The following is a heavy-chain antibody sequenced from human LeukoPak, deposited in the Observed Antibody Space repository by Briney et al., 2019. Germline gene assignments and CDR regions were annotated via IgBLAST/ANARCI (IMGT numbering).Heavy chain of an antibody. CDR2: IYYSGST. Sequence: SETLSLTCTVSGGSISSGGYYWSWIRQHPGKGLEWIGYIYYSGSTYYNPSLKSRVTISVDTSKNQFSLKLSSVTAADTAVYYCARVQGMVYASFDYWGQGTLVTGSS. J-gene: IGHJ4*02. CDR3: ARVQGMVYASFDY. V-gene: IGHV4-31*03. CDR1: GGSISSGGYY. D-gene: IGHD2-8*01.